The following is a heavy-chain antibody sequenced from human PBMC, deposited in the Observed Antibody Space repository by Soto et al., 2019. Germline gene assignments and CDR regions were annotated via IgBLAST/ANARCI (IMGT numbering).Heavy chain of an antibody. D-gene: IGHD5-12*01. Sequence: XSVKVSFKASGYTFTSYGISLLRHAPGQGLEWMGWISAYNGNTNYAQKLQGRVTMTTDTSTSTAYMELRSLRSDDMAVYYCARTVATPLNWFDPWGQGTLVTVSS. CDR2: ISAYNGNT. V-gene: IGHV1-18*03. CDR1: GYTFTSYG. J-gene: IGHJ5*02. CDR3: ARTVATPLNWFDP.